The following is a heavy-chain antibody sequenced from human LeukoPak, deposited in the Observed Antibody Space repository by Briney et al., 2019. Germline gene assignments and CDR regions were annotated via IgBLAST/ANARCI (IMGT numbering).Heavy chain of an antibody. J-gene: IGHJ6*02. V-gene: IGHV3-21*01. CDR1: GFTFSSYS. Sequence: GGSLRLSCAASGFTFSSYSMNWVRQAPGKGLEWVSSISSSSSYIYYADSVKGRFTISRDNAKNSLYLRMNSLRAEDTAVYYCARGACSGGSCYPIGYGMDVWGQGTTVTVSS. CDR2: ISSSSSYI. CDR3: ARGACSGGSCYPIGYGMDV. D-gene: IGHD2-15*01.